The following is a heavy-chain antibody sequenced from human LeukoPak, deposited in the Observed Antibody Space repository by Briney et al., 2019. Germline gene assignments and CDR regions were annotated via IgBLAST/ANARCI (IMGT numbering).Heavy chain of an antibody. Sequence: PSETLSLTCTVSGYSISSGYYWGWIRPPPGKGLEWIGSIYHSGSTYYNPSLKSRVTISVDTSKNQFSLKLSSVTAADTAVYYCARGGIAAGWDYWGQGTLVTVSS. V-gene: IGHV4-38-2*02. CDR3: ARGGIAAGWDY. CDR2: IYHSGST. CDR1: GYSISSGYY. D-gene: IGHD6-13*01. J-gene: IGHJ4*02.